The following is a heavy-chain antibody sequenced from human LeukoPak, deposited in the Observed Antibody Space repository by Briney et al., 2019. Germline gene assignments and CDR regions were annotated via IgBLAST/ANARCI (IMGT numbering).Heavy chain of an antibody. V-gene: IGHV5-51*01. CDR1: GYSFTTHW. J-gene: IGHJ4*02. CDR3: ARQTWLQSFDY. Sequence: GESLKISCKGSGYSFTTHWIGWVRQLPGKGLEWMGLIFPGDSETIYSPSLQGQVTISADKSISTAYLQWSSLKASDTAMYYCARQTWLQSFDYWGQGTLVTVSS. CDR2: IFPGDSET. D-gene: IGHD5-24*01.